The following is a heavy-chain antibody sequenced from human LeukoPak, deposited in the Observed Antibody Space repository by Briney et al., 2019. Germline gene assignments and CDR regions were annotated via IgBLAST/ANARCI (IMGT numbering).Heavy chain of an antibody. CDR1: GGSISSYY. Sequence: TASETLSLTCTVSGGSISSYYWSWIRQPPGKGLEWIGYIYYSGSTNYNPSLKSRVTISVDTSKNQFSLKLSSVTAADTAVYYCARSSLDPWRGFGEWAWFDPWGQGTLVTVSS. J-gene: IGHJ5*02. CDR2: IYYSGST. D-gene: IGHD3-10*01. CDR3: ARSSLDPWRGFGEWAWFDP. V-gene: IGHV4-59*08.